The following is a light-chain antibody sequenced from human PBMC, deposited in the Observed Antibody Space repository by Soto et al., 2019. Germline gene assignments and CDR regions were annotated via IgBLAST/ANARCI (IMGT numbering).Light chain of an antibody. CDR1: QSLSSSY. CDR2: GAS. CDR3: QQYGSSPLIT. J-gene: IGKJ5*01. Sequence: ESVLTQSPGTLSLSPGERATLSCRASQSLSSSYLAWYQQKPGQAPRLLIYGASSGATGIPDRFSGSGSGTDFTLTISRLEPEDFAVYYCQQYGSSPLITFGQGTRLEIK. V-gene: IGKV3-20*01.